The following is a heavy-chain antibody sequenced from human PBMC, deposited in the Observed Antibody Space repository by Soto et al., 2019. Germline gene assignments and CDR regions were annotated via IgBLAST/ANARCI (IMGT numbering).Heavy chain of an antibody. CDR2: INPGGGIT. Sequence: QVQLEQSGAEVKNPGASVKVSCKASGYTFTSYYMHWVRQAPGQRLEWMGVINPGGGITSYGENLNGRVNMAMDTPTSIAYRELSSLRAEDTAIYYCASGLAVAYSPALLWGQGTLLTVYS. J-gene: IGHJ4*02. CDR1: GYTFTSYY. D-gene: IGHD6-19*01. CDR3: ASGLAVAYSPALL. V-gene: IGHV1-46*01.